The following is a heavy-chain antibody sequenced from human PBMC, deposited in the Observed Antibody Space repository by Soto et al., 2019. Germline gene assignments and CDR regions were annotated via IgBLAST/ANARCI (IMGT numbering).Heavy chain of an antibody. Sequence: QVQLVQSGAEVKKPGASVKVSCKASGYTFSIYGISWVRQAPGQGLEWMGWISGYNGNTRYAQKVQDRVTVTIDTSTSSAFMELRSLRSDDTAIYYCVRAVSGGTDPWFFDLWGRGTLVTVSS. D-gene: IGHD1-26*01. CDR1: GYTFSIYG. CDR3: VRAVSGGTDPWFFDL. J-gene: IGHJ2*01. V-gene: IGHV1-18*01. CDR2: ISGYNGNT.